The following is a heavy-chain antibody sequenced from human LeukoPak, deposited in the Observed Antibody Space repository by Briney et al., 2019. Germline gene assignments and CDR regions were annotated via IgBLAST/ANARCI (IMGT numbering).Heavy chain of an antibody. V-gene: IGHV4-39*07. CDR2: ISYGGNT. Sequence: SETLSLTCSVSDDSISSNDYYWDWIRQPPGKGLEWLASISYGGNTYHNPSLKSRISISVDTSKNQISLNLRSVTAADIAFYFCVREVVTHGLYMDVWGKGTTVTISS. J-gene: IGHJ6*03. CDR3: VREVVTHGLYMDV. D-gene: IGHD3-22*01. CDR1: DDSISSNDYY.